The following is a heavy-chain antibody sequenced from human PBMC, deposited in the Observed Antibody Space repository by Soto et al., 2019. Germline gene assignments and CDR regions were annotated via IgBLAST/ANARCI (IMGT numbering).Heavy chain of an antibody. CDR3: ARTVYSAYDYWGTYFDY. J-gene: IGHJ4*02. CDR2: ISHNGNRQ. Sequence: QVRLEESGGGGVQAGTSLRLSCVASGFVFGANAMHWVRQAPGKGLEWVSMISHNGNRQHYADSVKGRFIISRDNSKNTLFLQMDSLRADDTAMYYCARTVYSAYDYWGTYFDYWGQGPWSPSPQ. V-gene: IGHV3-30-3*01. D-gene: IGHD5-12*01. CDR1: GFVFGANA.